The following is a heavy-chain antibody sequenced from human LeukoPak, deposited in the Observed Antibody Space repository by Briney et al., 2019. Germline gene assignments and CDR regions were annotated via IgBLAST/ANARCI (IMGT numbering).Heavy chain of an antibody. V-gene: IGHV1-2*02. CDR2: INPNSGGT. CDR3: ARVWFGELHSIDYYYYGMDV. J-gene: IGHJ6*02. CDR1: GYTFTGYY. D-gene: IGHD3-10*01. Sequence: ASVKVSCKASGYTFTGYYMHWVRQAPGQGLEWMEWINPNSGGTNYAQKFQGRVTMTRDTSISTAYMELSRLRSDDTAVYYCARVWFGELHSIDYYYYGMDVWGQGTTVTVSS.